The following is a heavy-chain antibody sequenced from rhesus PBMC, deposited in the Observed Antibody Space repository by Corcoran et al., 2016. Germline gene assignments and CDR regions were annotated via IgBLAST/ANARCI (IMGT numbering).Heavy chain of an antibody. Sequence: QVQLQESGPGLVKPSETLSLTCAVSGGSIRGYYWSWLRQPPGKGLEWIGRIYGSGGNTDYNPSLKSRVTISTDTSKNQFSLKLNSVTAADTAVYYCARHGGYCSGDVCYTDNRFDVWGPGVLVTVSS. J-gene: IGHJ5-1*01. CDR2: IYGSGGNT. CDR3: ARHGGYCSGDVCYTDNRFDV. V-gene: IGHV4-160*01. D-gene: IGHD2-39*02. CDR1: GGSIRGYY.